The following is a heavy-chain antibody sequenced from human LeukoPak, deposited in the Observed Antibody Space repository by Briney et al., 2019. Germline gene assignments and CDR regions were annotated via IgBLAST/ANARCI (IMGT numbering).Heavy chain of an antibody. J-gene: IGHJ6*03. CDR1: GFSVSMKY. CDR2: IFSGGTT. V-gene: IGHV3-53*01. D-gene: IGHD3-10*01. Sequence: GGSLRLSCAASGFSVSMKYMTWVRQAPGKGLEWVSVIFSGGTTYYADSVKGRFTVSRDNSKNMMYLQMNSLRAEDAAVYYCARFSGPGMQHYYYYMDVWGTGTTVTFSS. CDR3: ARFSGPGMQHYYYYMDV.